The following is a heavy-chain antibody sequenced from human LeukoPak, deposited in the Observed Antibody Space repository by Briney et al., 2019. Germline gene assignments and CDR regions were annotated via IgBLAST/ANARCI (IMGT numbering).Heavy chain of an antibody. CDR1: GFTFSSYA. V-gene: IGHV3-23*01. Sequence: GGSLRLSCAASGFTFSSYAMSWVRQAPGKGLEWVSTISGSGGSTYYADSVKGRFTISRDNSKNTLYLQMNSLRAEDTAVYYCAKDGGFKLIRYYFDYWGQGTLVTVSS. D-gene: IGHD3-16*01. CDR3: AKDGGFKLIRYYFDY. CDR2: ISGSGGST. J-gene: IGHJ4*02.